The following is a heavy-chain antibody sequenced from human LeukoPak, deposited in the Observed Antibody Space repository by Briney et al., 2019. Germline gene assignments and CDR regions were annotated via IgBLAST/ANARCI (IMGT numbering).Heavy chain of an antibody. D-gene: IGHD2-2*01. CDR3: ARDGRQYQSLLVPDY. Sequence: ASVKVSCKASGYPFINYYIHWVRQAPGQGLEWMGIINPSGVSTSYAQKFQGRVTMTTDMSTTTVYMELSSLRSEDTAMYYCARDGRQYQSLLVPDYWGQGTLVSVSS. CDR1: GYPFINYY. J-gene: IGHJ4*02. V-gene: IGHV1-46*01. CDR2: INPSGVST.